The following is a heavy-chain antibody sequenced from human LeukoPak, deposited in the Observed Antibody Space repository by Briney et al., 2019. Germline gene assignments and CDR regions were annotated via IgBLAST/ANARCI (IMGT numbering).Heavy chain of an antibody. D-gene: IGHD3-10*01. CDR2: VYYNGSS. CDR1: GGSISSSSYY. Sequence: PSETLSLTCTVSGGSISSSSYYWNWIRQPPGKGLEWIGCVYYNGSSNYNPSLKSRVTISVDTSKIQFSLKLSSVTAADTAVYYCARSIKRGLFDYWGQGSLVTVSS. V-gene: IGHV4-61*01. CDR3: ARSIKRGLFDY. J-gene: IGHJ4*02.